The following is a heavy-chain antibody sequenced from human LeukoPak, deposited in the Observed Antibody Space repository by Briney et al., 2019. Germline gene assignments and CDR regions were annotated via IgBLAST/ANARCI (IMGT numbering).Heavy chain of an antibody. CDR3: ARDGTAMVRRYYYFYMDV. J-gene: IGHJ6*03. CDR1: GYTFTSYY. CDR2: INSSGGST. Sequence: ASVKVSCKASGYTFTSYYIHWVRQAPGQGLEWMGIINSSGGSTTYAQKFQGRVTMTRDMFTSTVYMELSSLRSDDTAVYYCARDGTAMVRRYYYFYMDVWGKGTTVTVSS. D-gene: IGHD5-18*01. V-gene: IGHV1-46*01.